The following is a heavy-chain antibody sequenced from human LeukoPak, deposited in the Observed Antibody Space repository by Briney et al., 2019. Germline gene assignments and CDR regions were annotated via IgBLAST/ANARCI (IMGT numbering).Heavy chain of an antibody. V-gene: IGHV3-74*01. J-gene: IGHJ4*02. Sequence: GGSHRLSCAASGFTFSSYWMHWVRQAPGKGLVWVSRINSDGSSTSYADSVKGRFTISRDNAKNTLYLQMSSLRAEDTAVYYCARGGGYSYGPLDYWGQGTLVTVSS. D-gene: IGHD5-18*01. CDR3: ARGGGYSYGPLDY. CDR1: GFTFSSYW. CDR2: INSDGSST.